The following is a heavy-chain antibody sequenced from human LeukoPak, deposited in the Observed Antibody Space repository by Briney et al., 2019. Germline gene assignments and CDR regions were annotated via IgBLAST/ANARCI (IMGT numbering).Heavy chain of an antibody. CDR1: GFTFSSYA. CDR2: ISGSGGTT. J-gene: IGHJ4*02. D-gene: IGHD3-10*01. V-gene: IGHV3-23*01. Sequence: PGGSLRLSCAASGFTFSSYAMTWVRQAPGKGLEWVSVISGSGGTTYYADSVKGRFTISRDNSKNTLYLQMNSLRAEDTAVYYCASFYGSGTYSYFGYWGQGTLVTVSS. CDR3: ASFYGSGTYSYFGY.